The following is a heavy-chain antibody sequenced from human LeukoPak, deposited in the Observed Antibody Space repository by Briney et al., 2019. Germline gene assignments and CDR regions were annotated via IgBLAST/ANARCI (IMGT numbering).Heavy chain of an antibody. Sequence: GGSLRLSCAASGFAFSNYWMHWLRQAPGKELVWVSRINSNGRSTSYADSVKGRFTISRDNAMNTVYLQMNSLRAEDTAVYYCASTYDYDSSGYYPFDYWGQGTRVTVSS. V-gene: IGHV3-74*01. CDR3: ASTYDYDSSGYYPFDY. J-gene: IGHJ4*02. CDR1: GFAFSNYW. D-gene: IGHD3-22*01. CDR2: INSNGRST.